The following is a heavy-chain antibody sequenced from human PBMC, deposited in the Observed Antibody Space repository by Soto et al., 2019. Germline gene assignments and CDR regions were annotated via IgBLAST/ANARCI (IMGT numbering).Heavy chain of an antibody. V-gene: IGHV4-30-4*01. J-gene: IGHJ3*02. Sequence: VSLTCTVSGDPISSGYYYWSWIRQPPGKGLEWIGYIYYSGSTYYNPSLKSRVTISVDTSKNQFSLKLSSVTAADTAVYYCAREREVESFDIWGQGTMVTVSS. CDR3: AREREVESFDI. CDR2: IYYSGST. CDR1: GDPISSGYYY.